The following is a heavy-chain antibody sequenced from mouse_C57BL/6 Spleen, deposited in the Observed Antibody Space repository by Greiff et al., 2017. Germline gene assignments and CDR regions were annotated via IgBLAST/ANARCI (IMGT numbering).Heavy chain of an antibody. CDR2: IYPGDGDT. J-gene: IGHJ1*03. V-gene: IGHV1-82*01. CDR1: GYAFSSSW. CDR3: ARKNGYYVDLYFEV. Sequence: QVQLQQSGPELVKPGASVKISCKASGYAFSSSWMNWVKQRPGKGLEWIGRIYPGDGDTNYNGKFKGKATLTADKSSSTAYMQLSSLTSEDSAVYYCARKNGYYVDLYFEVWGTGTTVTVSS. D-gene: IGHD2-3*01.